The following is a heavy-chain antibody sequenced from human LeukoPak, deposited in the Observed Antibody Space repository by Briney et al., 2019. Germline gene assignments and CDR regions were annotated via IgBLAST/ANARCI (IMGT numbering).Heavy chain of an antibody. J-gene: IGHJ4*02. Sequence: YGAGSTFTFCDLYLDRHPQAPGKGLMGVVRTNNKVTGYTPEYAASVTSRFNISRGDATNELSLQMNSLKTEYKGVYSCAPGFDGGKSGTDVDYWGQGTLVTVSS. D-gene: IGHD4-23*01. CDR1: TFTFCDLY. CDR3: APGFDGGKSGTDVDY. V-gene: IGHV3-72*01. CDR2: TNNKVTGYTP.